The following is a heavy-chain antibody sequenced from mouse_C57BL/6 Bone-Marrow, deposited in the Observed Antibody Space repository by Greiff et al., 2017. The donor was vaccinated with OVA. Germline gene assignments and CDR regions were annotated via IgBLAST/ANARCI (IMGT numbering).Heavy chain of an antibody. CDR3: ARALHYYGSSYGAY. Sequence: EVHLVESGGGLVKPGGSLKLSCAASGFTFSDYGMHWVRQAPEKGLEWVAYISSGSSTIYYADTVKGRFTISRDNAKNTLFLQMTSLRSEDTAMYYCARALHYYGSSYGAYWGQGTLVTVSA. CDR1: GFTFSDYG. V-gene: IGHV5-17*01. D-gene: IGHD1-1*01. CDR2: ISSGSSTI. J-gene: IGHJ3*01.